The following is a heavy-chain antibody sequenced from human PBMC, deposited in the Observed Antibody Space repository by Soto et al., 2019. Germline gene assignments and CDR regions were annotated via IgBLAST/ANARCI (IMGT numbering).Heavy chain of an antibody. J-gene: IGHJ5*02. CDR1: GCTFSSYA. CDR2: IIPIVGKT. Sequence: ASVKVSCKASGCTFSSYAIRWVRQAPGQGLEWMGGIIPIVGKTNYAQKFQGRVTITADESTSTAYMELSSLRSEDTAVYYCASPPRGGYEGYWYDPWGQGTLVTVSS. V-gene: IGHV1-69*13. D-gene: IGHD5-12*01. CDR3: ASPPRGGYEGYWYDP.